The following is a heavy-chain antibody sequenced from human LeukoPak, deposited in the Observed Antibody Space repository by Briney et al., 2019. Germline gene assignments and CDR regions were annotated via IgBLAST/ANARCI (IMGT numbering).Heavy chain of an antibody. Sequence: SETLSLTCTVSGGSVSTSSYYWGWIRQSPGKGLEWLGSIRYSGATYYNPSLKGRVTMFVDTSNNQFSLRLRSVTAADTAVYYCARRLHYFDYWGQGSLVTVSS. J-gene: IGHJ4*02. D-gene: IGHD2-21*02. CDR1: GGSVSTSSYY. V-gene: IGHV4-39*01. CDR3: ARRLHYFDY. CDR2: IRYSGAT.